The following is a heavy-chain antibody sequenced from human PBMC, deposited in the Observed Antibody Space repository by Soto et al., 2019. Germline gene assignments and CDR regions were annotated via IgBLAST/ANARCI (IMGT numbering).Heavy chain of an antibody. CDR1: GGSISSYY. V-gene: IGHV4-59*01. Sequence: SETLSLTCTVSGGSISSYYWSWIRQPPGKGLEWIGYIYYSGSTNYNPSLKSRVTISVDTSKNQFSLKLSSVTAADTAVYYCASGYDYVWGSYRHYYYYGMDVWGQGTTVTVSS. CDR3: ASGYDYVWGSYRHYYYYGMDV. D-gene: IGHD3-16*02. J-gene: IGHJ6*02. CDR2: IYYSGST.